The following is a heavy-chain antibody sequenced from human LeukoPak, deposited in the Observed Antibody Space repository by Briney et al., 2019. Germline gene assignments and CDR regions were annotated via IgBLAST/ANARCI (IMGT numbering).Heavy chain of an antibody. CDR2: ISSSSSYI. CDR1: GFTFSSYS. CDR3: AGGGGNYYDSSGYYYYFDY. V-gene: IGHV3-21*01. J-gene: IGHJ4*02. Sequence: GGSLRLSCAASGFTFSSYSMNWVRQAPGKGLEWVSSISSSSSYIYYADSVKGRFTISRDNAKNSLYLQMNSLRAEDTAVYYCAGGGGNYYDSSGYYYYFDYWGQGTLVTVSS. D-gene: IGHD3-22*01.